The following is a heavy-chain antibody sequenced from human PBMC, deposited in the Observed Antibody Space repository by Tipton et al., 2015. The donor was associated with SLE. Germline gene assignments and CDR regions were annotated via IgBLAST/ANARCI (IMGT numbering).Heavy chain of an antibody. J-gene: IGHJ3*02. Sequence: GLVKPSQTLSLTCAISGDSVSSNSAAWNWIRQSPSRGLEWLGRTYYRSKWYNDYAVSVKSRITINPDTSKNQFSLQLSSVTAADTAVYYCARDWSPVRYQPPRDAFDIWGQGTMVTVSS. CDR1: GDSVSSNSAA. CDR3: ARDWSPVRYQPPRDAFDI. D-gene: IGHD2-2*01. V-gene: IGHV6-1*01. CDR2: TYYRSKWYN.